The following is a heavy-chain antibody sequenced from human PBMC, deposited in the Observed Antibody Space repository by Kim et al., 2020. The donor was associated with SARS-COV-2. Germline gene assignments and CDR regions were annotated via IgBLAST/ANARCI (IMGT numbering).Heavy chain of an antibody. D-gene: IGHD3-22*01. Sequence: SETLSLTCTVSGGSVSSGSYYWSWIRQPPGKGLEWIGYIYYSGSTNYNPSLKSRVTISVDTSKNQFSLKLSSVTAADTAVYYCARFPHYYDSSGYYWDDYWGQGTVVTVSS. CDR2: IYYSGST. J-gene: IGHJ4*02. CDR3: ARFPHYYDSSGYYWDDY. CDR1: GGSVSSGSYY. V-gene: IGHV4-61*01.